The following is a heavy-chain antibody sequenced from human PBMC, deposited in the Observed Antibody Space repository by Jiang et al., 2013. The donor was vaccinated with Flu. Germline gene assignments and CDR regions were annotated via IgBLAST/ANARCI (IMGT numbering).Heavy chain of an antibody. CDR3: ARGGTSCRGGSCPINFFDS. Sequence: SGAEVKRPGASVKVSCKASGYTFTSYAMYWVRQAPGQRLEWMGWINTDNGNTKYSQKFQGRVTITRDTSAGTACMDLSSLGSEDTAVYYCARGGTSCRGGSCPINFFDSWGQGTLVTVSS. CDR2: INTDNGNT. V-gene: IGHV1-3*04. CDR1: GYTFTSYA. J-gene: IGHJ4*02. D-gene: IGHD2-15*01.